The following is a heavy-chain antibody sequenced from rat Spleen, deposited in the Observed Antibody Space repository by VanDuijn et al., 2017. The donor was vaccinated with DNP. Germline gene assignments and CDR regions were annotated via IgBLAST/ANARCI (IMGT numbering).Heavy chain of an antibody. CDR2: IYSGGST. CDR1: GFSLTSYG. D-gene: IGHD1-2*01. CDR3: VRWVTISAISYWNFDF. V-gene: IGHV2-16*01. J-gene: IGHJ1*01. Sequence: QVQLKESGPGLVQPSQTLSLTCTVSGFSLTSYGVSWVRQAPGRGLEWIGAIYSGGSTTYNSALKSRLSISRDTAKSQVLLKMNSLQTEDTAMYFGVRWVTISAISYWNFDFWGPGTMVTVSS.